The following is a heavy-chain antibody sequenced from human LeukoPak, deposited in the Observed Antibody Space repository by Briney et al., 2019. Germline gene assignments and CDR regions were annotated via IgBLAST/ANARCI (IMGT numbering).Heavy chain of an antibody. Sequence: SETLSLTCGVSGGSITNNDYCWAWIRQPPGEGLEWIGCILYSGSTNYNPSLKSRVTISVDTSKNQFSLNLTSVTTADTAVYYCARVSCSSTSCPRRDALDVWGQGTMVTVSS. D-gene: IGHD2-2*01. CDR2: ILYSGST. CDR3: ARVSCSSTSCPRRDALDV. CDR1: GGSITNNDYC. J-gene: IGHJ3*01. V-gene: IGHV4-39*07.